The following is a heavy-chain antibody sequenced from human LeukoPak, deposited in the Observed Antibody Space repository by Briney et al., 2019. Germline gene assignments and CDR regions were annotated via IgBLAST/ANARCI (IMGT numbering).Heavy chain of an antibody. D-gene: IGHD1-1*01. CDR1: GFTFSSYA. J-gene: IGHJ4*02. Sequence: GGSLRLSCAASGFTFSSYAMSWVRQAPGKGLEWVSAISGSGGSTYYADSVKGRFTISRDNSKNTLYLQMNSLRAEDTAVYYCANPPLEPPFGYWGQGTPVTVSS. V-gene: IGHV3-23*01. CDR3: ANPPLEPPFGY. CDR2: ISGSGGST.